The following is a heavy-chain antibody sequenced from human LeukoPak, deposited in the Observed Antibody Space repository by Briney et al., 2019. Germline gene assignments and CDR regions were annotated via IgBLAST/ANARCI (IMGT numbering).Heavy chain of an antibody. Sequence: GRSLRLSCAASGFTFSSYAMHWVRQAPGKGLEWVAVISYDGSNKYYADSVKGRFTISRDNSKNTLYLQMNSLRAEDTVVYYCARGTEAGYSSSWSSDLDAFDIWGQGTMVTVSS. D-gene: IGHD6-13*01. CDR2: ISYDGSNK. V-gene: IGHV3-30-3*01. CDR1: GFTFSSYA. J-gene: IGHJ3*02. CDR3: ARGTEAGYSSSWSSDLDAFDI.